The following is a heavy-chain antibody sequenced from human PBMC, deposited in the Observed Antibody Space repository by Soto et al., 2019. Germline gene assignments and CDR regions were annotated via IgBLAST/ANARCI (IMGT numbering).Heavy chain of an antibody. Sequence: QVQLVQSGAEVKKPGSSVKVSCKASGGTFSSYTISWVRQAPGQGLEWMGRIIPILGIANYAQKFQGRVTITADKSTSTAYMELSSLRSEDTAVYYCARPVTEEPVDYWGQGTLVTVSS. J-gene: IGHJ4*02. D-gene: IGHD2-21*02. CDR2: IIPILGIA. CDR3: ARPVTEEPVDY. CDR1: GGTFSSYT. V-gene: IGHV1-69*02.